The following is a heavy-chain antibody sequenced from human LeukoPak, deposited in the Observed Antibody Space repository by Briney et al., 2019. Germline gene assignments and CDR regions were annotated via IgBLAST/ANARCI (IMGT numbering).Heavy chain of an antibody. CDR1: GYTFSDYY. V-gene: IGHV3-11*01. J-gene: IGHJ4*02. D-gene: IGHD3-22*01. CDR3: ARDRYYDSSGYFGY. Sequence: GGSLRLSCAASGYTFSDYYMSWIRQAPGKGLEWVSYISSSGSTIYYADSVKGRFTISRDNAKNSLYLQMNSLRAEDTAVYYCARDRYYDSSGYFGYWGQGTLVTVSS. CDR2: ISSSGSTI.